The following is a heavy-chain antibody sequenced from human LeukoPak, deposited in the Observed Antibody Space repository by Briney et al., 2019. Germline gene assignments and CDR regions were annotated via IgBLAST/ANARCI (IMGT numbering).Heavy chain of an antibody. CDR2: IYYGGTT. D-gene: IGHD3-10*01. J-gene: IGHJ4*02. Sequence: SETLSLTCTVSGGSISNDYWSWIWQPPGKGLEWIGYIYYGGTTDYNPSLKSRVIISLDTSKNQISLKLSSVTAADTAVYYCATSGGWYRFEYWGQGTLVTVSS. CDR1: GGSISNDY. V-gene: IGHV4-59*08. CDR3: ATSGGWYRFEY.